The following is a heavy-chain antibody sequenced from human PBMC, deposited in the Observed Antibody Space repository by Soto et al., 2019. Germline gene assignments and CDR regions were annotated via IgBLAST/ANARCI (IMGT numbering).Heavy chain of an antibody. CDR3: ARNIPADLYFDL. Sequence: QVQLQESGPGLVKPSGTLSLTCAVSGGSISSNNGWSWVRQPPGKGLEWIGEIYHSGSTNYNPSLRSRVTISVDKSKNQFSLKLSSVTATDTAVYDCARNIPADLYFDLWGRGNLVTVSS. J-gene: IGHJ2*01. D-gene: IGHD6-13*01. CDR2: IYHSGST. V-gene: IGHV4-4*02. CDR1: GGSISSNNG.